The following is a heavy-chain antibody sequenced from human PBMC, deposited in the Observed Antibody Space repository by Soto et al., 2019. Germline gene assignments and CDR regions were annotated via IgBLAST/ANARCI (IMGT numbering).Heavy chain of an antibody. CDR3: ARVVVVIPPGYYYAMDV. J-gene: IGHJ6*02. CDR1: GFTFSSFH. Sequence: GGSLRLSCAASGFTFSSFHMNWVRQAPGRGLEWVAYITSSSDAIYYSDSVKGRFTISRDNGKNSLFLQMNSLRDEDTAVYYCARVVVVIPPGYYYAMDVWGQGTTVTVS. CDR2: ITSSSDAI. V-gene: IGHV3-48*02. D-gene: IGHD3-22*01.